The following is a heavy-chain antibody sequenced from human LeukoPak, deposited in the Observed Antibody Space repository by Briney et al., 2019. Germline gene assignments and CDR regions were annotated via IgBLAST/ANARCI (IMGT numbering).Heavy chain of an antibody. CDR2: ISVYNGNT. Sequence: ASVKVSCKASGYTFTNNGINWVRQAPGQGLEWMGWISVYNGNTNYAQKLQGRVTMTTDTSTSTAYMELRSLRSDDTAVYYCARDKVYSSSNPYNWVDPWGQGTLVTVSS. CDR3: ARDKVYSSSNPYNWVDP. J-gene: IGHJ5*02. D-gene: IGHD6-6*01. CDR1: GYTFTNNG. V-gene: IGHV1-18*01.